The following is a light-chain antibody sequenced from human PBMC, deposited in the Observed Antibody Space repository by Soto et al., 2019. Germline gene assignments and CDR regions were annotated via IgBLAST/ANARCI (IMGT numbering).Light chain of an antibody. V-gene: IGKV1-39*01. CDR1: QSINIY. CDR3: QQSYGSLYT. J-gene: IGKJ2*01. CDR2: GAS. Sequence: IQMTQSPSSLAASVGDSVTVTCRASQSINIYLNWYQQKPGKAHTLLISGASSLQCSVPSRFTGCGSRTYFTLTISSLQPEEFSTYYCQQSYGSLYTVGHGTQLEIK.